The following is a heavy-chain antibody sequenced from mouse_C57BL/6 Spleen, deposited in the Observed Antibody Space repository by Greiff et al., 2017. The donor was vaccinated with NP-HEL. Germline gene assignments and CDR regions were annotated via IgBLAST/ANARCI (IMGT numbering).Heavy chain of an antibody. V-gene: IGHV1-82*01. J-gene: IGHJ3*01. CDR3: ARSTMVTTEFAY. Sequence: VQLQQSGPELVKPGASVKISCKASGYAFSSSWMNWVKQRPGKGLEWIGRIYPGDGDTNYNGKFKGKATLTADKSSSTAYMQLSSLTSEDSAVYFCARSTMVTTEFAYWGQGTLVTVSA. D-gene: IGHD2-2*01. CDR2: IYPGDGDT. CDR1: GYAFSSSW.